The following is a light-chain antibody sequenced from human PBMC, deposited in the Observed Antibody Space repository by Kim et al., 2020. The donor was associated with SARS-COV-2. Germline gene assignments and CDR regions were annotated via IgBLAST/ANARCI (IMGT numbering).Light chain of an antibody. J-gene: IGKJ4*01. Sequence: EIVLTQSPGTLSLSPGERATLSCRASQSLGNTYLAWYQQKPGQAPRLLIYGASTRATDIPDRFSGSGSGADFTLTISRLEPEDFAVYYCQQYGNSPRTFGGGTKVDIK. CDR2: GAS. V-gene: IGKV3-20*01. CDR1: QSLGNTY. CDR3: QQYGNSPRT.